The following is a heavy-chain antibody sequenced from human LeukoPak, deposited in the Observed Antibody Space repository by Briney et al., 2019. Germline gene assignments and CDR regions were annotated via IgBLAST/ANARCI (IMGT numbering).Heavy chain of an antibody. CDR1: GFTFSSYA. CDR2: ISYDGSNK. D-gene: IGHD6-13*01. J-gene: IGHJ4*02. V-gene: IGHV3-30*04. CDR3: ARRGPFIAAVDY. Sequence: PGGSLRLSCAASGFTFSSYAMHWVRQAPGKGLEWVAVISYDGSNKYYADSVKGRFTISRDNSKNTLYLQMNSLRAEDTAVYYCARRGPFIAAVDYWGQGTLVTVSS.